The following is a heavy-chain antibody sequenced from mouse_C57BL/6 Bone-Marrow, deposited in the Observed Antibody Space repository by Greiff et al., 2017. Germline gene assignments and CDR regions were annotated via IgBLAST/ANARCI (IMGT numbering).Heavy chain of an antibody. D-gene: IGHD2-4*01. CDR1: GFTFSSYA. CDR2: ISDGGSYT. Sequence: EVKLVESGGGLVKPGGSLKLSCAASGFTFSSYAMSWVRQTPEKRLEWVATISDGGSYTYYPDNVKGRFTISRDNAKNNLYLQMSNLKSEDTAMYYCARDYSDYDYDPPWFAYWGQGTLVTVSA. CDR3: ARDYSDYDYDPPWFAY. J-gene: IGHJ3*01. V-gene: IGHV5-4*01.